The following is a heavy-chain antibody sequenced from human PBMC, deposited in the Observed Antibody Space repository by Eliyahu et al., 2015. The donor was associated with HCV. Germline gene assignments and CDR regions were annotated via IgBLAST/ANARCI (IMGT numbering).Heavy chain of an antibody. V-gene: IGHV3-15*07. Sequence: EVQLVESGGGLVKPGGSLRLSCEASGFTFSNAWXNWVRQAPGKGLGWVGRIKSKTDGGTTDYAAPVKGRFTISRDDSENTLYLQMNSLKTEDTGVYYCTTVLMVRGVIPLDAFDIWGQGTMVTVSS. CDR3: TTVLMVRGVIPLDAFDI. CDR1: GFTFSNAW. CDR2: IKSKTDGGTT. D-gene: IGHD3-10*01. J-gene: IGHJ3*02.